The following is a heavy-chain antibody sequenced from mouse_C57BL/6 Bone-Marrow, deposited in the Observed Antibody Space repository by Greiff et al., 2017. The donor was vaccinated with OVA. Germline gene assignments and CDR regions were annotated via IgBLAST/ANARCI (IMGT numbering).Heavy chain of an antibody. CDR3: ARSPHYYGSPLYAMDY. V-gene: IGHV5-12*01. CDR2: ISNGGGSN. Sequence: EVKVVESGGGLVQPGGSLKLSCAASGFTFSDYYMYWVRQTPEKRLEWVAYISNGGGSNYYPATVKGRFTISRDHAKNPLYLHMSLLKSDDTAMYYCARSPHYYGSPLYAMDYWGQGTSVTVSS. CDR1: GFTFSDYY. D-gene: IGHD1-1*01. J-gene: IGHJ4*01.